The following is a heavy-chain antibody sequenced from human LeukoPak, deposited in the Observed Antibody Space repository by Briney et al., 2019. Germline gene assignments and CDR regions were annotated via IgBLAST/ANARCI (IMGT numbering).Heavy chain of an antibody. CDR3: TRGGGSYDY. CDR2: TYYRSKRFT. CDR1: GDSVSSSSAA. Sequence: SQTLSLTCAISGDSVSSSSAAWNWIRQSPSRGLEWLGRTYYRSKRFTDYAVSVKGRISITPDTPKNHFSLQLNSVTPEDTAVYYCTRGGGSYDYWGQGTLVTVSS. V-gene: IGHV6-1*01. D-gene: IGHD1-26*01. J-gene: IGHJ4*02.